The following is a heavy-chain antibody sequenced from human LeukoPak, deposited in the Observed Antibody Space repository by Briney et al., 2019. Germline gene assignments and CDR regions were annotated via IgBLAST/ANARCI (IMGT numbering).Heavy chain of an antibody. D-gene: IGHD6-19*01. J-gene: IGHJ6*02. CDR3: ARDPGYSSGWTHSYYGMDV. V-gene: IGHV1-18*01. CDR2: ISTSNGNT. CDR1: GYTFPTFG. Sequence: ASVKVSCKASGYTFPTFGISGVRKPLGQGLQWLEWISTSNGNTNYAQKLQGRVTMTTDTSTGTAYMELRSLRSDDTTVYYCARDPGYSSGWTHSYYGMDVWGQGTTVTVSS.